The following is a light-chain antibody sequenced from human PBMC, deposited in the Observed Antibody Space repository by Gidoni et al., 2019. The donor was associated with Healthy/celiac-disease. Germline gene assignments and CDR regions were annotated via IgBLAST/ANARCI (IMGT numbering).Light chain of an antibody. J-gene: IGKJ2*01. Sequence: DIQMTQSPSSLSASVGDRVTITCRASQSISSYLNWYQQKPGKATKLLIYAASSLQSGVPSRFSGSGSGTDFTLTISSLQPEDCATYYCQQSYSTPHTFGQGTKLEIK. CDR3: QQSYSTPHT. CDR2: AAS. CDR1: QSISSY. V-gene: IGKV1-39*01.